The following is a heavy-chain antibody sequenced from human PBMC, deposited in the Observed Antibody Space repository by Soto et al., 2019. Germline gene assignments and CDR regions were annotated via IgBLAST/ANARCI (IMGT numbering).Heavy chain of an antibody. Sequence: GGSLRLSCAASGFTFSDYYMSWIRQAPGKGLEWVSYISSSGSTIYYADSVKGRFTISRDNAKNSLYLQMNSLRAEDTAVYYCARELEMATISDAFDIWGQGTMVTVSS. CDR2: ISSSGSTI. J-gene: IGHJ3*02. CDR3: ARELEMATISDAFDI. V-gene: IGHV3-11*01. CDR1: GFTFSDYY. D-gene: IGHD5-12*01.